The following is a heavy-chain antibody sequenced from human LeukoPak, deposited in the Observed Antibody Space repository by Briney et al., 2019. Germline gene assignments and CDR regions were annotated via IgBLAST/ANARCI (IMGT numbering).Heavy chain of an antibody. V-gene: IGHV4-39*01. CDR2: IYYGGNT. CDR3: ARGENLAAAGIEY. D-gene: IGHD6-13*01. J-gene: IGHJ4*02. CDR1: GGSVSSGRHY. Sequence: PSETLSLTCIVSGGSVSSGRHYWAWIRQPPGMGLEWIGSIYYGGNTYYSLSLKSRVTISVETSKNQFSLRLSSVTATDTAVYYCARGENLAAAGIEYWGQGTLVTVSS.